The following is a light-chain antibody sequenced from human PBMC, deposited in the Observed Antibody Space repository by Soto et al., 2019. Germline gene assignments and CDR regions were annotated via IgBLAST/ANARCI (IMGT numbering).Light chain of an antibody. J-gene: IGKJ1*01. CDR1: QRISSW. V-gene: IGKV1-5*01. CDR2: NAS. CDR3: QQYNSYSWT. Sequence: EIQMTQSPSTMSASVGDRETITCRARQRISSWMAWYKQKPRKAPKILINNASSLERGVPSRFSGSGSWTEFTLTICILLPDDFATYYCQQYNSYSWTFGQGTKV.